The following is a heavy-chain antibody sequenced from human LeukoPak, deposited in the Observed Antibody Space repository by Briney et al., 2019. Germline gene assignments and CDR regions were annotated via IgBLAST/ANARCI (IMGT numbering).Heavy chain of an antibody. J-gene: IGHJ4*02. V-gene: IGHV3-23*01. CDR2: ISGTGYST. D-gene: IGHD1-1*01. Sequence: GGSLRLSCAASGFTFSNYAMTWVRQAPGKGLEWVSGISGTGYSTYSADSVKGRFTISGDNSRNTLYLQMDSLRAEDTAIYYCAKGQTVHVGTQTDFDHWGQGTLVTVSS. CDR3: AKGQTVHVGTQTDFDH. CDR1: GFTFSNYA.